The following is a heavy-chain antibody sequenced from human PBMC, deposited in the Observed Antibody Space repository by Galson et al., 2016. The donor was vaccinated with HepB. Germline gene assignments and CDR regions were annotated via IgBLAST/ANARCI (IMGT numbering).Heavy chain of an antibody. CDR1: GFSFSTCA. CDR2: ISPSGVDT. J-gene: IGHJ4*02. Sequence: SLRLSCAASGFSFSTCAMCWVRQAPGKGLDLVSCISPSGVDTSYADSVKGRFTISRDNSKSTLYLQMNSLRVEDSALYYCAKDMALPADGAEFNYWGQGTRVTVSS. D-gene: IGHD2-2*01. V-gene: IGHV3-23*01. CDR3: AKDMALPADGAEFNY.